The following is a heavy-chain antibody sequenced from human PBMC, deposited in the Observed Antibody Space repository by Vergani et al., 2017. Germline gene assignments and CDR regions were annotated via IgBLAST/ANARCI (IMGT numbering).Heavy chain of an antibody. CDR3: ARMGGYDEGDAFRIGYFDS. CDR2: IYSTGST. Sequence: KESGPVLVKPSQTLSLTCSVSGDSISSGVYYWNWIRQHPGKGLEWIGYIYSTGSTHHNPSLRRRINMSVDTSKNQFSLKLNSVTAADTAMYYCARMGGYDEGDAFRIGYFDSWGPGILVTVSS. CDR1: GDSISSGVYY. V-gene: IGHV4-31*03. D-gene: IGHD3-22*01. J-gene: IGHJ4*02.